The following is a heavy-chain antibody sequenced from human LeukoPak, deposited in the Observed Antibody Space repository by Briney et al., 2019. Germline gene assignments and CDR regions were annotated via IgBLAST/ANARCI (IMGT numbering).Heavy chain of an antibody. CDR1: GHTFTGYY. CDR2: INPNSGGT. J-gene: IGHJ4*02. V-gene: IGHV1-2*02. D-gene: IGHD3-16*01. Sequence: ASVKVSCKASGHTFTGYYMHWVRQAPGQGLEWMGWINPNSGGTNYAQKFQGRVTMTRDTSISTAYMELSRLRPDDTAVYYCARVWGYAANLNYWGQGTLVTVSS. CDR3: ARVWGYAANLNY.